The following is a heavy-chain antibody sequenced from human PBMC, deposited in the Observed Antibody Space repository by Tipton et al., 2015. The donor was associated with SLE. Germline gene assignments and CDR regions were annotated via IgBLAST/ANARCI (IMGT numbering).Heavy chain of an antibody. CDR3: ARGRPPYYYGMDV. Sequence: TLSLTCTVSGGSISSGTYYWTWIRQPPGKGLEWIGDIYNSGSTRYNPSLKSRVTISVDTSKNQFSLRLSSVTAADTAVYHCARGRPPYYYGMDVWGQGTTVTVSS. V-gene: IGHV4-61*01. CDR1: GGSISSGTYY. CDR2: IYNSGST. J-gene: IGHJ6*02.